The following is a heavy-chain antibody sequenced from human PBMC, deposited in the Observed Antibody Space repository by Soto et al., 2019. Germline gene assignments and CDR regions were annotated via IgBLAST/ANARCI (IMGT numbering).Heavy chain of an antibody. Sequence: QVQLEESGPGLVKPSGTLSLTCAVSGGSISSRNWWNWIRQSPEKGLEWIGQILHSGSTNYNPSLKTRVTIPVDKSTNQLSLWLTSVTAADTALYFCARSDYGDSNSQFFESWGQGALVTVSS. V-gene: IGHV4-4*02. CDR2: ILHSGST. D-gene: IGHD4-17*01. CDR3: ARSDYGDSNSQFFES. J-gene: IGHJ4*02. CDR1: GGSISSRNW.